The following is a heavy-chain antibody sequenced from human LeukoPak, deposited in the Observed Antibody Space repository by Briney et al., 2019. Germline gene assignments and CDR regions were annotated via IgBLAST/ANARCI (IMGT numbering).Heavy chain of an antibody. CDR2: IVPILGIA. V-gene: IGHV1-69*04. CDR3: ARDNIAVADFDY. J-gene: IGHJ4*02. Sequence: ASVKVSCKASGGTFSSYSISWVRQAPGQGLEWMGRIVPILGIANYAQKFQGRVTITADKSTSTAYMELSSLISEDTAVYYCARDNIAVADFDYWGQGTLVTVSS. CDR1: GGTFSSYS. D-gene: IGHD6-19*01.